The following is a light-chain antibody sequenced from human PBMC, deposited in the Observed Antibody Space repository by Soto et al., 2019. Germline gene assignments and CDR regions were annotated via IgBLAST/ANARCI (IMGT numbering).Light chain of an antibody. CDR1: SSDVGGFNY. CDR2: GVF. V-gene: IGLV2-14*01. J-gene: IGLJ1*01. CDR3: NSYTSSSTLV. Sequence: QSVLTQPASVSGSPGQSITISCTGTSSDVGGFNYVSWYQHHPGKAPKLMIYGVFNRPSGVSHRFSGSKSGNTASLTISGLQAEDEADYYCNSYTSSSTLVFGTGTKLTVL.